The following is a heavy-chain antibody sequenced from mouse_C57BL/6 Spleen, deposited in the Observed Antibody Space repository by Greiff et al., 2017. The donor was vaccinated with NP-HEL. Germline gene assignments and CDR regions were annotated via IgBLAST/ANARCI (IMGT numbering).Heavy chain of an antibody. CDR1: GYTFTSYW. D-gene: IGHD2-5*01. Sequence: QVQLKQPGAELEKPGASVKLSCKASGYTFTSYWMHWVKQRPGQGLEWIGMIHPNSGSTNYNEKFKSKATLTVDKSSSTAYMQLSSLTSEDSAVYYCARYPYSNEDYWGQGTTLTVSS. J-gene: IGHJ2*01. V-gene: IGHV1-64*01. CDR3: ARYPYSNEDY. CDR2: IHPNSGST.